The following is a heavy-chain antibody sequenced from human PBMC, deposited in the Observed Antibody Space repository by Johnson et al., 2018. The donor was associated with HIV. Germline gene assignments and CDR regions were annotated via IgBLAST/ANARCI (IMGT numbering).Heavy chain of an antibody. V-gene: IGHV3-30*02. CDR1: GFTFSSFG. CDR3: ARAPHDAFDV. J-gene: IGHJ3*01. Sequence: QVQLVESGGGVVQPGGSLRLSCTASGFTFSSFGMHWVRQAPGKGLEWVAFIRYDTSNKYYADSVKGRFTISRDNSRNTLDLQMNSLRVEDTAVYYCARAPHDAFDVWGQGTMVTVSS. CDR2: IRYDTSNK.